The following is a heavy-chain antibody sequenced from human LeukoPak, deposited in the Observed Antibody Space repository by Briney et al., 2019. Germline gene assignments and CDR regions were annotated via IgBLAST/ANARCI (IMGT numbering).Heavy chain of an antibody. CDR2: IIPIFGTA. CDR1: GGTFSSYA. Sequence: SVKVSCKASGGTFSSYAISWVRQAPGQGLEWMGGIIPIFGTANYAQKFQGRVKITADESTSTAYMELSSLRSEDTAVYYCAREGIYSSGSPLANRDWGQGTLVTVSS. CDR3: AREGIYSSGSPLANRD. J-gene: IGHJ4*02. V-gene: IGHV1-69*13. D-gene: IGHD6-19*01.